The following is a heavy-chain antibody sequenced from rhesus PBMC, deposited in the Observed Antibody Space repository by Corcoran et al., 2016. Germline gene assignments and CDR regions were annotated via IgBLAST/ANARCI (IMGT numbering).Heavy chain of an antibody. CDR3: ARTRGGCYFDY. D-gene: IGHD3-34*01. CDR2: TYGSGKST. V-gene: IGHV4S11*01. Sequence: QVQLQESGPGVVKPSETLSLTCAVSGGSISSSYWSWIRQAPGKGLECIGYTYGSGKSTHYNPTLKSRVTLSVDTSKNQLSLKLSSVTAADTAVYYCARTRGGCYFDYWGQGVLVTVSS. CDR1: GGSISSSY. J-gene: IGHJ4*01.